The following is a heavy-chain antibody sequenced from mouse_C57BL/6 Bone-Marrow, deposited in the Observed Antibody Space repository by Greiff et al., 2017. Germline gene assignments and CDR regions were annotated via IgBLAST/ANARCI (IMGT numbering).Heavy chain of an antibody. CDR3: TTWALRFDY. CDR1: GFNIKDDY. V-gene: IGHV14-4*01. Sequence: VQLKESGAELVRPGASVKLSCTASGFNIKDDYMHWVKQRPEQGLEWIGWIDPENGDTEYASKFQGKATITADTSSNTAYLQLSSLTSEDTAVYYCTTWALRFDYWGQGTTLTVAS. D-gene: IGHD1-1*01. J-gene: IGHJ2*01. CDR2: IDPENGDT.